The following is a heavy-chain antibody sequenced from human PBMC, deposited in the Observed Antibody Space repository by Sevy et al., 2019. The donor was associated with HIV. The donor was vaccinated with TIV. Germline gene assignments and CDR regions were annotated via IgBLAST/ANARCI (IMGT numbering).Heavy chain of an antibody. V-gene: IGHV3-7*01. D-gene: IGHD5-12*01. CDR3: WGEASGFYCGAYCFDS. CDR1: GFIFSDYW. J-gene: IGHJ4*02. CDR2: IKQGGSEK. Sequence: GGSLRLSCAGSGFIFSDYWLSWVRQSPGKGLEWVATIKQGGSEKYYVDSVKGRFAISRDNGRNSVSLEMTGLRVEDTVFYYCWGEASGFYCGAYCFDSWGQGTLVTVSS.